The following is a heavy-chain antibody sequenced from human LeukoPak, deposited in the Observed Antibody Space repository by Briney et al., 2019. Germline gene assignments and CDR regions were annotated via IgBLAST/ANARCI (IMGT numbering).Heavy chain of an antibody. CDR2: IYYSGIT. V-gene: IGHV4-39*01. J-gene: IGHJ4*02. D-gene: IGHD2-2*03. Sequence: GSLRLSCAASGFTFSRYAMNWIRQPPGKGLEWIGSIYYSGITYYNPSLKSRVSISVDTSKKQFSLKLSSVTAADTAVHYCARQDGYCSSTSCTGYFDSWGQGTLVTVSS. CDR1: GFTFSRYA. CDR3: ARQDGYCSSTSCTGYFDS.